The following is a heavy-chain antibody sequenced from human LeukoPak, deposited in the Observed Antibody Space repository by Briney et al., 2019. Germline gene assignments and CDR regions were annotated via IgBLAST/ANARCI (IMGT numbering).Heavy chain of an antibody. CDR1: GYTFTSYG. CDR3: ARDGYYYDRRRYKHFDY. V-gene: IGHV1-18*01. J-gene: IGHJ4*02. Sequence: ASVKVSCKASGYTFTSYGISWVRQAPGQGLEWMGWICAYNGNTNYAQKLKGRVTMTTDTSTSTAYMELRSVRSDDTAVYYCARDGYYYDRRRYKHFDYWAQGTLVTVSS. D-gene: IGHD3-22*01. CDR2: ICAYNGNT.